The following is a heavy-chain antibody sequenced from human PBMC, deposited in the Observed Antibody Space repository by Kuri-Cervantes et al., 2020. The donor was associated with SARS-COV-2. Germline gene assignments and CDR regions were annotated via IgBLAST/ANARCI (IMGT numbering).Heavy chain of an antibody. Sequence: GGSLRLSCAASGLTFRSYSMNWVRQSLGKGLEWVASITSDSRYIYYAGSVKGRFTISRDNAKNSLYLEMNSLRAEDTAVYYCVRVGAYSGYDFDSWGQGTLVTDSS. CDR3: VRVGAYSGYDFDS. V-gene: IGHV3-21*01. D-gene: IGHD5-12*01. CDR2: ITSDSRYI. CDR1: GLTFRSYS. J-gene: IGHJ4*02.